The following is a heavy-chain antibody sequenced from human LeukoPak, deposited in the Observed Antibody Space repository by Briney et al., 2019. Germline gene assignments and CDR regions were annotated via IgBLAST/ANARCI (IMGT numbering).Heavy chain of an antibody. V-gene: IGHV4-59*12. D-gene: IGHD2/OR15-2a*01. Sequence: ETLSLTCTVSGGSISSYYWSWIRQPPGKGLEWIGYIYYSGSTNYNPSLKSRVTISVDTSKNQFSLKLSSVTAADTAVYYCARDQTFYFDYWGQGTLVTVSS. CDR3: ARDQTFYFDY. CDR1: GGSISSYY. CDR2: IYYSGST. J-gene: IGHJ4*02.